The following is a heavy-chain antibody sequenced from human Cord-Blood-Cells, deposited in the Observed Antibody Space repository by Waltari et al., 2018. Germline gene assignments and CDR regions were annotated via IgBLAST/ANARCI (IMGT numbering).Heavy chain of an antibody. Sequence: EVQLVESGGGLVQPGGSLRLSCAASGFTFSSYSMNWVSQAPGKGLEWVSYISSSSSTIYYADSVKGRFTISRDNAKNSLYLQMNSLRDEDTAVYYCARDLPLAWIVVVPAAIPMDVWGKGTTVTVSS. D-gene: IGHD2-2*02. CDR3: ARDLPLAWIVVVPAAIPMDV. CDR1: GFTFSSYS. J-gene: IGHJ6*04. V-gene: IGHV3-48*02. CDR2: ISSSSSTI.